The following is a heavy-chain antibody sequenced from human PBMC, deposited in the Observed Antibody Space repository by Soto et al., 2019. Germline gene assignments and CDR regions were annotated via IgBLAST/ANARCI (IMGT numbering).Heavy chain of an antibody. Sequence: EVQLVESGGGLVQPGGSLRLSCAASGFTFSNYWMHWVRQAPGKGLVWVSRINSDGSSTSYADSVKGRFTISRDNAKSTLYLQMNSLRAEDTAVYYCAREVAVTGIVIDYWGQGTLVTVSS. D-gene: IGHD6-19*01. CDR3: AREVAVTGIVIDY. V-gene: IGHV3-74*01. CDR2: INSDGSST. J-gene: IGHJ4*02. CDR1: GFTFSNYW.